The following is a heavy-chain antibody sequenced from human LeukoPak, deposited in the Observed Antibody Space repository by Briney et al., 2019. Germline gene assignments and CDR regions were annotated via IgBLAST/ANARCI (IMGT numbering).Heavy chain of an antibody. CDR2: IGTAGDT. CDR1: XXTFXDYX. Sequence: GGSXXLXXXXXXXTFXDYXMXWVRQATGKGLEWVSAIGTAGDTYYTGSVKGLFTISRENANNSLYLQMNSLRAGDTAVYYCARVAKERVGGVYYFDYWGQGTLVTVSS. V-gene: IGHV3-13*01. D-gene: IGHD1-1*01. CDR3: ARVAKERVGGVYYFDY. J-gene: IGHJ4*02.